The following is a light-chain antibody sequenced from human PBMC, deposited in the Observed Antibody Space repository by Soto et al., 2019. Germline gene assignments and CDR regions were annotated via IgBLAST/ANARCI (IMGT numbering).Light chain of an antibody. CDR3: SSFTSAYTFV. V-gene: IGLV2-14*01. Sequence: KAPKLLISKVSNRPSGVSDRFSGSKSGNTASLTISGLQAEDEADYYCSSFTSAYTFVFGSGTKVTVL. J-gene: IGLJ1*01. CDR2: KVS.